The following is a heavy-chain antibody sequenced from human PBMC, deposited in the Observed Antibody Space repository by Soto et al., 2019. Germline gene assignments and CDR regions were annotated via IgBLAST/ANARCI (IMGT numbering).Heavy chain of an antibody. V-gene: IGHV1-69*12. CDR1: GGTFISYA. D-gene: IGHD6-13*01. CDR3: ARSPPYSNNWYVYFDL. J-gene: IGHJ2*01. Sequence: QVQLVQSGAEMKKPGSSVKVSCKASGGTFISYAISWVRQAPGQGLEWMGGVIPIFGTPKYAQKFQGRVTITADESTSTAYMELSSLRSEDTAVYYCARSPPYSNNWYVYFDLWGRGTLVTVSS. CDR2: VIPIFGTP.